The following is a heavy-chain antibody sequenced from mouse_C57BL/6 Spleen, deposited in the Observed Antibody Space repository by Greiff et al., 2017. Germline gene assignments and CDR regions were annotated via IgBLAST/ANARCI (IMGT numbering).Heavy chain of an antibody. CDR2: ISSGSSTI. J-gene: IGHJ4*01. Sequence: VQLKQSGGGLVKPGGSLKLSCAASGFTFSDYGMHWVRQAPEKGLEWVAYISSGSSTIYYADTVKGRFTISRDNAKNTLFLQMTSLRSEDTAMYYCARPRYYGTDYAMDYWGQGTSVTVSS. V-gene: IGHV5-17*01. D-gene: IGHD1-1*01. CDR1: GFTFSDYG. CDR3: ARPRYYGTDYAMDY.